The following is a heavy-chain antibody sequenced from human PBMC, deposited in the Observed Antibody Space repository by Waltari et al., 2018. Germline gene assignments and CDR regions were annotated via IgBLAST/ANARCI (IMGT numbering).Heavy chain of an antibody. Sequence: QLQLQESGPGLVKPSETLSLSCTVSGGSLSSSGFYWGWIRQSPGKGLGGIGSVYYSGASYYNPSLESRVTMSIDTSKRHFSLRLTSVTVADTAVYYCVRPERGSYYYFDSWGQGTLVIVSS. J-gene: IGHJ4*02. V-gene: IGHV4-39*02. CDR1: GGSLSSSGFY. CDR2: VYYSGAS. D-gene: IGHD3-16*01. CDR3: VRPERGSYYYFDS.